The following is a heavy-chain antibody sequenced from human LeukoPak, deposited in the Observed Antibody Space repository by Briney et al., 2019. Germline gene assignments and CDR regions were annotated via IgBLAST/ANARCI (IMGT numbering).Heavy chain of an antibody. CDR2: IGGDGGGGT. Sequence: GGSLRLSCAASGFTFSTYTMAGVRQAPGGGPEWVSGIGGDGGGGTFYADSVRGRFAISRDNSKSTLYLQMSSLRVEDTAVYYCLKDFGRNLGGPGYWGRGTLVTVSP. CDR1: GFTFSTYT. CDR3: LKDFGRNLGGPGY. J-gene: IGHJ4*02. V-gene: IGHV3-23*01. D-gene: IGHD3-10*01.